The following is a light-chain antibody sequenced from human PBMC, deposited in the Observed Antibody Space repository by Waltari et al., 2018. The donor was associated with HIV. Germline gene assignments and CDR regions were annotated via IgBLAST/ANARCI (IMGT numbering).Light chain of an antibody. CDR1: QSISNW. V-gene: IGKV1-5*03. CDR3: QQFNSYSGA. J-gene: IGKJ1*01. Sequence: DIQMTQSPSTLSASVGERVTITCRASQSISNWLAWYQQKPGKAPNLLIYKASTLESGVPSRFSGSGSETEFTLTISSLQPDDFATYYCQQFNSYSGAFGQGTKVEIK. CDR2: KAS.